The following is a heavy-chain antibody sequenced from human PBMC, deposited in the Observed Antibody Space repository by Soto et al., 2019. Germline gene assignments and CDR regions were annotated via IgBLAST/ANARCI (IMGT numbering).Heavy chain of an antibody. D-gene: IGHD2-21*01. Sequence: SETLSITCIVSGGFISNYYWSWIRQPPGKGLEWIGFIYYSGSTSYNPSLKSRVIISVDTSKNQFSLKVSSVTAADTAVYYCASVYLSGAGGDRFDFWGPGSVVTV. CDR1: GGFISNYY. CDR2: IYYSGST. CDR3: ASVYLSGAGGDRFDF. V-gene: IGHV4-59*01. J-gene: IGHJ5*01.